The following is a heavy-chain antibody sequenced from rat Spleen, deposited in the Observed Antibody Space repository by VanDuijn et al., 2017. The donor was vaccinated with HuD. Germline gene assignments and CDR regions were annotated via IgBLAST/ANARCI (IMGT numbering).Heavy chain of an antibody. J-gene: IGHJ2*01. CDR2: LSYDGSNT. D-gene: IGHD1-11*01. CDR3: ARRGRGGFDY. Sequence: EVQLVESGGGLVQPGRSLKLSCAASGFTFSDYNMAWVRQAPKKGLEWVATLSYDGSNTYYRDSVKGRFTISRDNAKSTRFLQMDSLRSEDTATYYCARRGRGGFDYWGQGVMVTVSS. V-gene: IGHV5-7*01. CDR1: GFTFSDYN.